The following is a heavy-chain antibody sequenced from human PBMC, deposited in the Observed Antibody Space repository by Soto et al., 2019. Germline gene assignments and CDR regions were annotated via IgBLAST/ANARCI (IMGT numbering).Heavy chain of an antibody. D-gene: IGHD3-3*01. CDR3: ARPSGRITIFGVVIGPFDP. CDR2: IYYSGST. CDR1: GGSISSSSYY. Sequence: SLTCTVSGGSISSSSYYWGWIRQPPGKGLEWIGSIYYSGSTYYNPSLKSRVTISVDTSKNQFSLKLSSVTAADTAVYYCARPSGRITIFGVVIGPFDPWGQGTLVTVSS. V-gene: IGHV4-39*01. J-gene: IGHJ5*02.